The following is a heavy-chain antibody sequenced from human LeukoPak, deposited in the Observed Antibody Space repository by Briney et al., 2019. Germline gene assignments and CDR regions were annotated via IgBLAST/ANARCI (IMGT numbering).Heavy chain of an antibody. CDR1: VGSFSGYY. J-gene: IGHJ6*04. CDR3: ARGASMDV. CDR2: INHSGST. Sequence: SETLSLTCVVSVGSFSGYYWSGMRPPPGKGREGIGEINHSGSTNYNPSLKSRVTISVDTSKNQCSLIHSTVTAADTAVCIRARGASMDVWGKGTTVTVSS. V-gene: IGHV4-34*01.